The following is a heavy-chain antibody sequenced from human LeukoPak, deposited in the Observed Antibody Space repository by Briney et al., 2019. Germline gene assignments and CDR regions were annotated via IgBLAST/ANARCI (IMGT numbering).Heavy chain of an antibody. V-gene: IGHV2-5*01. J-gene: IGHJ4*02. CDR3: AHAMTAGGAASMIVVANFDY. CDR1: GFSLSTSGVG. CDR2: IYWNDDK. Sequence: SGPTLVKPTQALTLTCTFSGFSLSTSGVGVGWIRQPPGKALEWLSLIYWNDDKRYSPSLKSRLTITKDTSKNQVVLTMTNMDPVDTATYYCAHAMTAGGAASMIVVANFDYWGQGTLVTVSS. D-gene: IGHD3-22*01.